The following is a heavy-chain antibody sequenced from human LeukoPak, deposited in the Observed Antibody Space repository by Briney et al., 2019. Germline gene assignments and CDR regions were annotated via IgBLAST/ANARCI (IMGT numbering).Heavy chain of an antibody. CDR1: GFTFDDYA. J-gene: IGHJ4*02. CDR3: AKDMGMVALYYFDY. V-gene: IGHV3-43D*03. CDR2: ISWDGGST. Sequence: GGSLRLSCAASGFTFDDYAMHWVRQAPGKGLEWVSLISWDGGSTYYADSVKGRFTISRDNSKNSLYLQMNSLRAEDTALYYCAKDMGMVALYYFDYXGQXXXXXXXS. D-gene: IGHD5-12*01.